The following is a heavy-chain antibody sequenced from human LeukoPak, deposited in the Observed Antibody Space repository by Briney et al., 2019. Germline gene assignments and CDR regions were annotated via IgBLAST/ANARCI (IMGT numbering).Heavy chain of an antibody. CDR2: IYVTGT. V-gene: IGHV4-59*08. D-gene: IGHD3-16*02. CDR1: GGSIGTYY. J-gene: IGHJ6*03. CDR3: ARHIGGGIENMDV. Sequence: PSETLSLTCTVSGGSIGTYYWSWVRQSPGTGLEWIGYIYVTGTRYNPYLQSRVTISVDRSRNQFFLKMTSVTAADTAVYYCARHIGGGIENMDVWGRGTKVTVSS.